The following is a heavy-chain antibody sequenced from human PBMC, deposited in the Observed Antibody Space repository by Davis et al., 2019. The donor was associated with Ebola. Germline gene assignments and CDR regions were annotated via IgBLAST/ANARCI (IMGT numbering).Heavy chain of an antibody. J-gene: IGHJ5*02. CDR2: IIPMFRSA. D-gene: IGHD3-22*01. CDR1: GDTFVSFG. Sequence: SVKVSCKASGDTFVSFGFTWVRQAPGQGLEWMGGIIPMFRSANYAQKFQGRVTITADESTKTVYMELTSLRHEDTAVYYCARIRTGYYFDSSDSPSWFDPWGQGTLVTVSS. V-gene: IGHV1-69*13. CDR3: ARIRTGYYFDSSDSPSWFDP.